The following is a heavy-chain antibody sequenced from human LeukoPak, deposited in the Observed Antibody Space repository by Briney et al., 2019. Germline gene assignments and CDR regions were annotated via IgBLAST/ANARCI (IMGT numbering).Heavy chain of an antibody. D-gene: IGHD6-25*01. CDR3: ARLYSSGWDYYFDY. V-gene: IGHV4-59*08. CDR2: IYYSGST. J-gene: IGHJ4*02. CDR1: GGSISSYY. Sequence: SETLSLTCTVSGGSISSYYWSWIRQPPGKGLEWIGYIYYSGSTNYNPSLKSRVTISVDTSKNQFSLKLSSVTAADTAVYYCARLYSSGWDYYFDYWGQGTLVTVSS.